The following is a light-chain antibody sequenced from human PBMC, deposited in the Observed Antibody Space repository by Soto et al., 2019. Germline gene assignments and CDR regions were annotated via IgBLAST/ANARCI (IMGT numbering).Light chain of an antibody. V-gene: IGKV1-33*01. CDR3: QQCDNLPLT. CDR1: QDISIY. Sequence: IQMTQSPSSLSEYVGDRVTITCQASQDISIYLNWYQHKPGKAPKLLIYDASSLETGVPSRFSGSGSGTDFTLTISSLQPEDVATYYCQQCDNLPLTFGGGT. CDR2: DAS. J-gene: IGKJ4*01.